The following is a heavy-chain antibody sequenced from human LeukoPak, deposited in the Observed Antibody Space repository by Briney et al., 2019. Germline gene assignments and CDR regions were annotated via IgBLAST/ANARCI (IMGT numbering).Heavy chain of an antibody. CDR3: ARRAAGGYCSSTICYGFDY. CDR2: IYYSGST. J-gene: IGHJ4*02. V-gene: IGHV4-59*01. D-gene: IGHD2-2*01. CDR1: GGSNSSYY. Sequence: PSETLSLTCTVSGGSNSSYYWSWIRQPPGKGLEWIGYIYYSGSTNYNPSLKSRVTISVDTSKNQFSLKLSSVTAADTAVYYCARRAAGGYCSSTICYGFDYWGQGTLVTVSS.